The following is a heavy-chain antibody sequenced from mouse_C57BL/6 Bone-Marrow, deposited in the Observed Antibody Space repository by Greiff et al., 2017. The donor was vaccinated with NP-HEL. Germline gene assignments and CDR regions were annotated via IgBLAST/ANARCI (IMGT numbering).Heavy chain of an antibody. CDR2: IPPNSGST. D-gene: IGHD2-2*01. J-gene: IGHJ2*01. V-gene: IGHV1-64*01. CDR1: RYTFTSYW. CDR3: ARDGYDGPYVDY. Sequence: QVQLQQPGAELVKPGASAKLSCKASRYTFTSYWMHWVKQRPGQGLEWIGMIPPNSGSTNYNEKFKSKATLTVDKSSSTAYMQLSSLTSEDSAVYYCARDGYDGPYVDYWGQGTPLTVSS.